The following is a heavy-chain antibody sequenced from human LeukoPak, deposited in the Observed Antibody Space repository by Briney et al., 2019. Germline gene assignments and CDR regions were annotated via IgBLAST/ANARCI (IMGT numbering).Heavy chain of an antibody. CDR2: IYYSGST. D-gene: IGHD2-2*01. Sequence: SETLSLTCTVSGGSISSSSYYWGWIRQPPGKGLEWIGSIYYSGSTYYNPSLKSRVTISVDTSKNQFSLKLSSVTAADTAVYYCARQEVIVVPAAMSLTYFDYWVQGTLVTVSS. V-gene: IGHV4-39*01. J-gene: IGHJ4*02. CDR3: ARQEVIVVPAAMSLTYFDY. CDR1: GGSISSSSYY.